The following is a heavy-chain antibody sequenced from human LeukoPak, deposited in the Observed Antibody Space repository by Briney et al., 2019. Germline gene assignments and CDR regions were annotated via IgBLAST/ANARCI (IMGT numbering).Heavy chain of an antibody. J-gene: IGHJ4*02. CDR3: AKAVLSATRGFDY. D-gene: IGHD3-10*01. Sequence: AGGSLRLSCAASGFTFSSYAMNWVRQAPGKGLEWVAFIRYDGSNKYYADSVKGRFTISRDNSKNTLYLQMNSLRAEDTAVYYCAKAVLSATRGFDYWGQGTLVTVSS. CDR2: IRYDGSNK. CDR1: GFTFSSYA. V-gene: IGHV3-30*02.